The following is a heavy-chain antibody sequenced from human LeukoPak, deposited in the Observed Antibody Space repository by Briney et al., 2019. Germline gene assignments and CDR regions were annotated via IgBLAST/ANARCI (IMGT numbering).Heavy chain of an antibody. J-gene: IGHJ4*02. V-gene: IGHV4-61*08. CDR1: GGSISSGGYY. CDR3: ARESLEQQLVFDY. CDR2: IYYSGST. D-gene: IGHD6-13*01. Sequence: PSQTLSLTCAVSGGSISSGGYYWSWIRQPPGKGLEWIGYIYYSGSTNYNPSLKSRVTISVDTSKNQFSLKLSSVTAADTAVYYCARESLEQQLVFDYWGQGTLVTVSS.